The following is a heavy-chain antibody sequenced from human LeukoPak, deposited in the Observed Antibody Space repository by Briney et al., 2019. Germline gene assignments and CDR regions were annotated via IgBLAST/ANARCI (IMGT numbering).Heavy chain of an antibody. CDR2: INPSGGST. V-gene: IGHV1-46*01. J-gene: IGHJ3*02. Sequence: ASVKVSCKASGYTFTSYGISWVRQAPGQGLEWMGIINPSGGSTSYAQKFQGRVTMTRDMSTSTVYMELSSLRSEDTAVYYCAREGPSRAIDAFDIWGQGTMVTVSS. CDR3: AREGPSRAIDAFDI. CDR1: GYTFTSYG.